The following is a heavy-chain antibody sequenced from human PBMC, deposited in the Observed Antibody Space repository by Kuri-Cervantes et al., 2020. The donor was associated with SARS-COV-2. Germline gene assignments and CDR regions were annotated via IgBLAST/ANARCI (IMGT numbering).Heavy chain of an antibody. V-gene: IGHV3-7*01. CDR1: GFTFSSYW. CDR3: ARGLSRKPFDY. Sequence: GGSLRLSCAASGFTFSSYWMSWVRQAPGKGLEWVANIKQDGSEKYYVDSVKGRFTISRDNAKNPLYLQMNSLRAEDTAVYYCARGLSRKPFDYWGQGTLVTVSS. CDR2: IKQDGSEK. J-gene: IGHJ4*02.